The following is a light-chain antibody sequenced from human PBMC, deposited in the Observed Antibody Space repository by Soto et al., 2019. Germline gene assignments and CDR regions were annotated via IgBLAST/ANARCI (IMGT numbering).Light chain of an antibody. V-gene: IGLV2-14*01. Sequence: QSALTQPASVSGSRGQSITISCTGSSSDVGGYNYVSWYQQHPGKAPKLMIYEVSNRPSGISNRFSGSKSGNTASLTLSGLQAEDEADYYCISYTSSSTLVFGGGTQLTVL. J-gene: IGLJ2*01. CDR1: SSDVGGYNY. CDR2: EVS. CDR3: ISYTSSSTLV.